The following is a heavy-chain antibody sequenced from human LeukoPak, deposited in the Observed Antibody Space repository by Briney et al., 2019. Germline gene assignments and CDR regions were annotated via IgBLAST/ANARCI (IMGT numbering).Heavy chain of an antibody. J-gene: IGHJ3*02. Sequence: PGGSLRLSCAASGVTVSSNYMNWGRPGAVEGLEWVSVIYSGGSTYYADSVNGRFTISRDNSKNTLYLQMNSLRAEDTAVYYCARDRVIAAAGNDAFDIWGQGTMVTVSS. V-gene: IGHV3-53*01. CDR1: GVTVSSNY. D-gene: IGHD6-13*01. CDR2: IYSGGST. CDR3: ARDRVIAAAGNDAFDI.